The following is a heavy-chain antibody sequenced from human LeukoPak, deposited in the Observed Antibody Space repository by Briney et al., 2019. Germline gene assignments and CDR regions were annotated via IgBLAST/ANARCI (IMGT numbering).Heavy chain of an antibody. CDR3: VRDWNGDYFDY. V-gene: IGHV4-61*02. J-gene: IGHJ4*02. CDR2: IHTSGDT. CDR1: GDSISSGRYY. D-gene: IGHD1-1*01. Sequence: SQTLSLTCTVSGDSISSGRYYWTWLRQPAGKALEWIGRIHTSGDTNYSPSLKSRVTISRDTSKNQFSLRLTSVAAADTAVYYCVRDWNGDYFDYWGQGTLVSVS.